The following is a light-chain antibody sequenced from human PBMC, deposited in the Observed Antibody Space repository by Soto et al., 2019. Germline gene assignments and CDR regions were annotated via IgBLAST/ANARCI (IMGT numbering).Light chain of an antibody. Sequence: QSALTQPASVSGSPGQSITISCTGTSSDIGGYNYVSWYQQHPGKAPNLIIYDVRNWLSGVSKRFSGSKSGNTASLTISCLQADDEADYYCSSYTSLSLHVFGTGTTLNVL. J-gene: IGLJ1*01. CDR3: SSYTSLSLHV. V-gene: IGLV2-14*01. CDR1: SSDIGGYNY. CDR2: DVR.